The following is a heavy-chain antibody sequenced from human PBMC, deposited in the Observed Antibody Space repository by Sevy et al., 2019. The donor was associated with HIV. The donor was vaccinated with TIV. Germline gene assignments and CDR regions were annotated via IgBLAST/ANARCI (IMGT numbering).Heavy chain of an antibody. CDR1: GFTFSSHG. CDR3: AINFDYSHVFDY. V-gene: IGHV3-30*03. CDR2: IAYDGSNK. Sequence: EGSLRLSCAASGFTFSSHGMHWVHQAPGKVLEWVAVIAYDGSNKYYADSVKGRFTISRDNSKNTLYLQMNSLRAEDTAVYYCAINFDYSHVFDYWGQGTLVTVSS. J-gene: IGHJ4*02. D-gene: IGHD4-4*01.